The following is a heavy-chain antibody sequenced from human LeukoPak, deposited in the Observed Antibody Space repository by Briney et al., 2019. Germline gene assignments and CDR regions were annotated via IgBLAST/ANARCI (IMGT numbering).Heavy chain of an antibody. V-gene: IGHV3-30*02. CDR1: GFTFNSYG. J-gene: IGHJ4*02. CDR2: IRYDGSNK. CDR3: AKDHCSSTSCYYFDY. D-gene: IGHD2-2*01. Sequence: GSLRLSCAASGFTFNSYGMHWVRQAPGKGLEWVAFIRYDGSNKYYADSVKGRFTISRDNSLYLQVNSLRAEDTAVYYCAKDHCSSTSCYYFDYWGQGTLVTVSS.